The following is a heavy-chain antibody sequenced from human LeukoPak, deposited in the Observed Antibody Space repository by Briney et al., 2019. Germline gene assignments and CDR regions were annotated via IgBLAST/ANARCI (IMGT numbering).Heavy chain of an antibody. CDR1: GGSISSYY. D-gene: IGHD2-21*02. CDR3: ARSEVVVTANWFDP. J-gene: IGHJ5*02. Sequence: SETLSLTCTVYGGSISSYYWSWIRQPPGKGLEWIGYIHYRGSPNYNPSLKSRSTISVDTSKNQFSLKLSSVTAADTAVYYCARSEVVVTANWFDPWGQGTLVTVSS. CDR2: IHYRGSP. V-gene: IGHV4-59*01.